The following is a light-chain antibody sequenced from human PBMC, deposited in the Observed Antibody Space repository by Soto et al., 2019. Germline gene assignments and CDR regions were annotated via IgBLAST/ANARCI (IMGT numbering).Light chain of an antibody. Sequence: QSVLTQPPSASGTPGQRVSISCSGSNSNIGSNTVNWYQQLPGTAPKRLIYSNNQWPSGVPDRISGSKSGTSASLAISGLQSEDEADYYCAAWDDSLNAYVFGTGTKVTVL. V-gene: IGLV1-44*01. CDR1: NSNIGSNT. J-gene: IGLJ1*01. CDR3: AAWDDSLNAYV. CDR2: SNN.